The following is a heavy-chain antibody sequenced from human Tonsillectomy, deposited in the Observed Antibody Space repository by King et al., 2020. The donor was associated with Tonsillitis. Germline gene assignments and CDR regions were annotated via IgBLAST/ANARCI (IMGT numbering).Heavy chain of an antibody. Sequence: VQLVESGGGLVQPGGSLRLSCAASGFSFSGYSMNWVRQAPGKGLEWISYIRSTSSIIYYAESVKGRFTISRDNARESLYLQMNNLRDEDTAVYFCAIVTHEDPIWSSFDIWGQGTMVTVSS. V-gene: IGHV3-48*02. J-gene: IGHJ3*02. D-gene: IGHD2-15*01. CDR3: AIVTHEDPIWSSFDI. CDR2: IRSTSSII. CDR1: GFSFSGYS.